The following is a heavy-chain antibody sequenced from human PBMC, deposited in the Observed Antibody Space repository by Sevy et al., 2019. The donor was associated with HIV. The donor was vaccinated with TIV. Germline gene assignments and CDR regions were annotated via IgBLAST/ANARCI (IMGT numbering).Heavy chain of an antibody. V-gene: IGHV3-21*01. CDR3: ARDNYYGSGSYSH. J-gene: IGHJ4*02. Sequence: GGCLRLSCAASGFTFSSYSMNWVRQAPGKGLEWVSSISSSSSYIYYADSVKGRFTISRDNAKNSLYLQMNSLRAEDTAVYYCARDNYYGSGSYSHWGQGTLVTVSS. D-gene: IGHD3-10*01. CDR2: ISSSSSYI. CDR1: GFTFSSYS.